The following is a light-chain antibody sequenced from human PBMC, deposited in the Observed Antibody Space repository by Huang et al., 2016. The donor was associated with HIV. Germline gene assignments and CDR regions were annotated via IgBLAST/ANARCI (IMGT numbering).Light chain of an antibody. V-gene: IGKV1-39*01. Sequence: IQMTQSPTSLSASVGDRFSIVCRERQSISTDLNWYQQQPGKAPKLLISAASTLHSGVPSRFSGSGSGTEFTLTIRGLQLDDFATYYCQQSYSALSSFGPGTRL. J-gene: IGKJ5*01. CDR3: QQSYSALSS. CDR2: AAS. CDR1: QSISTD.